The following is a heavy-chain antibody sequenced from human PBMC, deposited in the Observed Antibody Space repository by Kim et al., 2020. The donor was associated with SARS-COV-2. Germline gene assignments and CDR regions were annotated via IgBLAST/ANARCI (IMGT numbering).Heavy chain of an antibody. Sequence: GGSLRLSCAASGFTFSSYAMHWVRQAPGKGLEWVAVISYDGSNKYYADSVKGRFTISRDNSKNTLYLQMNSLRAEDTAVYYCARDPFPPSSYYDSSGYLRYGMDVWGQGTTVTVSS. CDR1: GFTFSSYA. V-gene: IGHV3-30*04. J-gene: IGHJ6*02. CDR3: ARDPFPPSSYYDSSGYLRYGMDV. D-gene: IGHD3-22*01. CDR2: ISYDGSNK.